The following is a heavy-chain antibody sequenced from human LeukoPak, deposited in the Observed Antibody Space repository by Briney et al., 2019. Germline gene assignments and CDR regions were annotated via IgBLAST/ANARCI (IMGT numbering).Heavy chain of an antibody. D-gene: IGHD5-18*01. CDR1: GYTFTSYD. CDR2: MNPNSGNT. Sequence: ASVKVSCKASGYTFTSYDINWVRQATGQGLEWMGWMNPNSGNTGYAQKFQGRVTMTRNTSISTACMELSSLRSEDTAVYYCARGGYRTWIQLWQMSYFDYWGQGTLVTVSS. J-gene: IGHJ4*02. CDR3: ARGGYRTWIQLWQMSYFDY. V-gene: IGHV1-8*01.